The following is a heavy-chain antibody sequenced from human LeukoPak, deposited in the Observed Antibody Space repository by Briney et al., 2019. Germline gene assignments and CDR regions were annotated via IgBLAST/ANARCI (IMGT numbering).Heavy chain of an antibody. J-gene: IGHJ4*02. D-gene: IGHD3-3*01. CDR3: AREVTYYDFWSGYSHTSYYFAY. CDR2: IHYSRNT. V-gene: IGHV4-39*07. CDR1: GGSTSSSNDY. Sequence: PSETLSLTCTVSGGSTSSSNDYWGWIRQPPGKGLEWIGGIHYSRNTYYNPSLRSRVTISIDTSKNQFSLKLSSVTAADTAVYYCAREVTYYDFWSGYSHTSYYFAYWGQGTLVTVSS.